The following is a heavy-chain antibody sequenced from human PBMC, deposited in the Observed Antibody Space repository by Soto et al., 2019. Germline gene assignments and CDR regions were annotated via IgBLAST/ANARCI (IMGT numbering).Heavy chain of an antibody. CDR2: FDPEDGET. V-gene: IGHV1-24*01. CDR1: GYTITELS. Sequence: VPVKVSCKVSGYTITELSVHWVRLAPGKGLEWMGGFDPEDGETIYAQKFQGRVTMTEDTSTDTAYMELSSLRSEDTAVYYCATGLSLPDIWGEATMVTVSS. J-gene: IGHJ3*02. CDR3: ATGLSLPDI.